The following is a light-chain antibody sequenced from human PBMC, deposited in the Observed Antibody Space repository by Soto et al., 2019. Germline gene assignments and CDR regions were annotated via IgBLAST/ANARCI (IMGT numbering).Light chain of an antibody. CDR1: SSNIGDNS. V-gene: IGLV1-47*01. CDR2: RST. J-gene: IGLJ3*02. CDR3: AAWDGSLSAWV. Sequence: VVTQPPSASGTPGQRVTISCSGSSSNIGDNSAYWFQQLPGTAPKLLIYRSTQRPSGVPDRFSGSKSGTSASLAISGLRSEAEADYYCAAWDGSLSAWVFGGGTKLTVL.